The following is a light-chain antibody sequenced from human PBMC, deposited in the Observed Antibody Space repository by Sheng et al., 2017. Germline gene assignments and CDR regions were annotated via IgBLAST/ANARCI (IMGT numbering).Light chain of an antibody. CDR2: AAS. Sequence: DIQMTQSPSSLSASVGDRVTITCRASQSINNFLNWYQQKPGRAPNLLIYAASSLQSGVPSRFSGSGSGAEFTLTITSLQPEDFATYYCQQFNGNSQKFXFGGGTKVEIK. CDR3: QQFNGNSQKFX. V-gene: IGKV1-17*01. CDR1: QSINNF. J-gene: IGKJ4*01.